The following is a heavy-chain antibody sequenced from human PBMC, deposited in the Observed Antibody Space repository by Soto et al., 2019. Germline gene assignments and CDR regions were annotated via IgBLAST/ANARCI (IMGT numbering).Heavy chain of an antibody. CDR1: GGSISSSSYY. J-gene: IGHJ4*02. CDR2: IYYSGST. Sequence: PSETLSLTCTVSGGSISSSSYYWGWIRQPPGKGLEWIGSIYYSGSTYYNPSLKSRVTISVDTSKNQFSLKLSSVTAADTAVYYCARHFWYSSSWTLYYFDYWGQGTLVTVSS. V-gene: IGHV4-39*01. CDR3: ARHFWYSSSWTLYYFDY. D-gene: IGHD6-13*01.